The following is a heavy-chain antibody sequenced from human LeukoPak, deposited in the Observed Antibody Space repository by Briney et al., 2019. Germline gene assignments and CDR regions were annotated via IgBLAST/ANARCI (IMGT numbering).Heavy chain of an antibody. D-gene: IGHD5-18*01. V-gene: IGHV4-34*01. J-gene: IGHJ4*02. CDR1: GGSFSGYY. CDR3: ARAGRYSYGPVGY. Sequence: PSETLSLTCAVYGGSFSGYYWSWIRQPPGRGLEWIGEINHRGSTNYNPSLKSRVTISVDTSKNHFSLKLSSVTAADTAVYYCARAGRYSYGPVGYWGQGTLVTVSS. CDR2: INHRGST.